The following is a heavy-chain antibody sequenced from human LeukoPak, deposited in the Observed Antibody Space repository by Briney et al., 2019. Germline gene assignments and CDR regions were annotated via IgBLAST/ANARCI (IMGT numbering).Heavy chain of an antibody. CDR1: GFTFNDYY. CDR2: MSSSGTTI. CDR3: ARESRQWLVLGGVDY. Sequence: PGGSLRLSCAASGFTFNDYYMSWIRQAPGKGLEWVSYMSSSGTTIYYADSVKGRFTISRDNAKNSLYLQMNSLRAEDTAVYYCARESRQWLVLGGVDYWGQGTLVTVSS. V-gene: IGHV3-11*04. J-gene: IGHJ4*02. D-gene: IGHD6-19*01.